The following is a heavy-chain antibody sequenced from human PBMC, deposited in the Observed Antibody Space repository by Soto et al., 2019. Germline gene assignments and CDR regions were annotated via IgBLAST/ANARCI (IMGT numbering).Heavy chain of an antibody. J-gene: IGHJ3*02. CDR3: ARDLYKLWRYDAFDI. CDR2: IIPIFGTA. V-gene: IGHV1-69*06. D-gene: IGHD5-18*01. CDR1: GGTFSSYA. Sequence: SVKVSCKASGGTFSSYAISWVRQAPGQGLEWMGGIIPIFGTANYAQKFQGRVTITADKSTSTAYMELSSLRSEDTAVYYCARDLYKLWRYDAFDIWGQGTMVTVS.